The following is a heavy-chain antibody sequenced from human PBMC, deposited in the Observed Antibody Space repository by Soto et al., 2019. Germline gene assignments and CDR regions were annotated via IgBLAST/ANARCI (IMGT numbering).Heavy chain of an antibody. D-gene: IGHD2-15*01. CDR2: ISGSGGST. CDR1: GFTFSSYA. J-gene: IGHJ3*02. Sequence: GGSLRLSCAASGFTFSSYAMSWVRQAPGKGLEWVSAISGSGGSTYYADPVKGRFTISSDNSKNTLYLQMNSLRAEDMAVYYCAGNIVVVVAATHATHAFDIWGQGTMVTVSS. CDR3: AGNIVVVVAATHATHAFDI. V-gene: IGHV3-23*01.